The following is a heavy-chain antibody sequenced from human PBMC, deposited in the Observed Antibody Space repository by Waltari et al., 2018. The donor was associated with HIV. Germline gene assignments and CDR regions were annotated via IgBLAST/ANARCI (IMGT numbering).Heavy chain of an antibody. Sequence: QVQLVQSGAEVMKPGASVKVSCKASGYIFTNHNINWVRQATGQGLDWMGWMNPNSRNTGYAQKFQGRVTMTRDTSITTAYMELSSLKSEDTAVYYCARAVNAVGAPHWFAPWGQGTLVTVSS. CDR1: GYIFTNHN. CDR2: MNPNSRNT. D-gene: IGHD1-26*01. J-gene: IGHJ5*02. CDR3: ARAVNAVGAPHWFAP. V-gene: IGHV1-8*01.